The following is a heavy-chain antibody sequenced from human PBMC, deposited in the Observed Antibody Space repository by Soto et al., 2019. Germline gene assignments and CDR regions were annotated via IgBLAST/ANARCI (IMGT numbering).Heavy chain of an antibody. CDR3: ARDDYKDGGNNWFDP. Sequence: SETLSLTCTVSGGSITNYYWSWIRQPAGKGLEWIGRIYTKERTNYNLSFRNRVTMSVDTSKNQFSLKLDAVTAADTAVYYCARDDYKDGGNNWFDPWGQGTLVTSPQ. V-gene: IGHV4-4*07. J-gene: IGHJ5*02. CDR2: IYTKERT. D-gene: IGHD3-16*01. CDR1: GGSITNYY.